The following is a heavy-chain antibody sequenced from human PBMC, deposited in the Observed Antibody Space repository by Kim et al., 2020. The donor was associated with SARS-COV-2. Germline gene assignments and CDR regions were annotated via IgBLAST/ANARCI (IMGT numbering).Heavy chain of an antibody. CDR2: INLNSGAT. V-gene: IGHV1-2*02. D-gene: IGHD5-12*01. J-gene: IGHJ4*02. Sequence: ASVKVSCKTSGFTFTGLYMHWVRQAPGEGLEWLGWINLNSGATFYAQKFQGRVSLTRDTSISTAYMELSSLASDDTAVYHCARRGGYAFSLFDHWGQGTL. CDR1: GFTFTGLY. CDR3: ARRGGYAFSLFDH.